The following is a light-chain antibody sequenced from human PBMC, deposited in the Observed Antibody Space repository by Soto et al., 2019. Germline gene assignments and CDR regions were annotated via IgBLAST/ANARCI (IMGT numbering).Light chain of an antibody. CDR3: QQYNSYSYT. V-gene: IGKV1-5*03. J-gene: IGKJ2*01. CDR1: QSISSY. Sequence: DIQMTQSPTTLSASVGDRVTITCRASQSISSYLAWYQQKPGKAPKLLIYKASSLESGVPSRFSGSASGTEFTLTISSLHPDDFATYYCQQYNSYSYTFGQGTKLEIK. CDR2: KAS.